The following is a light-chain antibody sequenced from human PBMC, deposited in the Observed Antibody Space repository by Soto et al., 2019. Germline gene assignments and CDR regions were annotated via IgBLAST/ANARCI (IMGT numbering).Light chain of an antibody. CDR3: QHYNNWPLT. J-gene: IGKJ4*01. V-gene: IGKV3-15*01. CDR1: QSVGTN. CDR2: DAS. Sequence: EIVMTQSPAILSLSPGERATLSCRASQSVGTNLAWYQQKPGQAPRLLIYDASTRATGLPARFSGRVSGAEFTLTISSLQSEDFAVYYCQHYNNWPLTFGAGTKVEIK.